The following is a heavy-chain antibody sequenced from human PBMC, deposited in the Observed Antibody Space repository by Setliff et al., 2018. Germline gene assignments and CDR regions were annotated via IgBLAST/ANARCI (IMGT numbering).Heavy chain of an antibody. CDR2: INPNSGNT. J-gene: IGHJ4*02. CDR1: GYTFTGYY. V-gene: IGHV1-8*02. CDR3: ARAQSWSGGPYYFDN. D-gene: IGHD3-3*01. Sequence: ASVKVSCKASGYTFTGYYMHWVRQAPGQGLEWMGRINPNSGNTGYAQKFQGRVTMTRNTSISTAYMDLSSLRFEDTAVYYCARAQSWSGGPYYFDNWGQGTLVTVS.